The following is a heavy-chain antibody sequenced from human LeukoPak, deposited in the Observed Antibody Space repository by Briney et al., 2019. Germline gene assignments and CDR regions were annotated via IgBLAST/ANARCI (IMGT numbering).Heavy chain of an antibody. D-gene: IGHD3-3*01. V-gene: IGHV3-74*01. CDR2: INSDGSAT. Sequence: GGSLRLSCAASGFTFSSYYMHWVRHAPGKGLVWVSRINSDGSATSNADSVKGRFTISRDNAKNMLYLQMNSLRAEDTAVYYCAKELITIFGGIDYWGQGTLVTVSS. J-gene: IGHJ4*02. CDR1: GFTFSSYY. CDR3: AKELITIFGGIDY.